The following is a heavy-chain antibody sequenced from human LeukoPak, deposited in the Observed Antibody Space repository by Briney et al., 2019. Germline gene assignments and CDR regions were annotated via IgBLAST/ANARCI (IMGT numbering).Heavy chain of an antibody. J-gene: IGHJ4*02. CDR3: AREAAAAGENYFDY. D-gene: IGHD6-13*01. Sequence: ASVKVSCKASGYTFTGYCMHWVRQAPGQGLEWMGWINPKSGGTNYAQKFQGRVTMTRDTSISTAYMELSRLRSDDTAVYYCAREAAAAGENYFDYWGQGTLVTVSS. CDR1: GYTFTGYC. V-gene: IGHV1-2*02. CDR2: INPKSGGT.